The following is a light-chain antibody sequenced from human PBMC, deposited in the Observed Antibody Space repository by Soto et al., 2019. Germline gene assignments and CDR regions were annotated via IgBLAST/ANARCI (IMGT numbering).Light chain of an antibody. CDR1: QSVNSN. V-gene: IGKV3-15*01. Sequence: EIAMTQSPATLSVSPGERATLSCRASQSVNSNLAWYQQKPGQAPRLLIYYASTRATGIPARFSGSGSGTEFTVTISSLQSEDFAVHYCQQYNNWPLTFGGGTKVEIK. J-gene: IGKJ4*01. CDR2: YAS. CDR3: QQYNNWPLT.